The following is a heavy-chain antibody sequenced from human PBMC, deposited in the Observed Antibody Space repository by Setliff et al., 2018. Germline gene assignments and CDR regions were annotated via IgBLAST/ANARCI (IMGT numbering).Heavy chain of an antibody. CDR1: GFTFSNYY. D-gene: IGHD3-16*01. V-gene: IGHV3-11*01. CDR3: ARTTGYRLEGDFDY. Sequence: GGSLRLSCAASGFTFSNYYMTWIRQAPGKGLEWISYINDSGNPTYYADSVKGRFTVSRDNAKNSLYLQMTSLRAEDTAIYYCARTTGYRLEGDFDYWGQGTLVTVSS. CDR2: INDSGNPT. J-gene: IGHJ4*02.